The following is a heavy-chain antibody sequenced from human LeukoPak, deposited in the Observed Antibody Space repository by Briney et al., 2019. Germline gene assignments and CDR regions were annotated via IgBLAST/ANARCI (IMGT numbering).Heavy chain of an antibody. J-gene: IGHJ3*02. CDR2: INHSGST. CDR3: ARELSFGYCSSTSCNDAFDI. D-gene: IGHD2-2*03. CDR1: GGSFSGYY. V-gene: IGHV4-34*01. Sequence: SETLSLTCAVYGGSFSGYYWSWIRQPPGKGLEWIGEINHSGSTNYNPSLKSRATISVDTSKNQFSLKLRSVTAADTAVYYCARELSFGYCSSTSCNDAFDIWGQGTMVTVSS.